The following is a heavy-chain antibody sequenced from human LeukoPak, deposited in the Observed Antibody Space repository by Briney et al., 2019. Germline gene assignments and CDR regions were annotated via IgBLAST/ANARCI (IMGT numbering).Heavy chain of an antibody. Sequence: SETLSLTCTVSGGSISSYYWSWIRQPAGKGLEWIGRIYTSGSTNYNPSLKSRVTMSVDTSKNQFSLKLSSVTAADTAVYYCARVGYCSSTSCYRPFDYWGQGTLVTVSS. J-gene: IGHJ4*02. CDR3: ARVGYCSSTSCYRPFDY. V-gene: IGHV4-4*07. CDR1: GGSISSYY. CDR2: IYTSGST. D-gene: IGHD2-2*02.